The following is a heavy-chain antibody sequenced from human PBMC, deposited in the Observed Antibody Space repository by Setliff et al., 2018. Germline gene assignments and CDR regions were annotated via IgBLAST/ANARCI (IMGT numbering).Heavy chain of an antibody. D-gene: IGHD6-6*01. CDR2: TIPMFGTT. V-gene: IGHV1-69*05. J-gene: IGHJ6*03. CDR1: GATFSSHG. Sequence: ASVKVSCKASGATFSSHGISWVRQAPGQGLEWMGGTIPMFGTTEYAQKFQGRLTIITDESTNTAFMQLSSLRSDDTAVYYCVREGVDRRSSTDYRYYMDVWGKGPTVTVSS. CDR3: VREGVDRRSSTDYRYYMDV.